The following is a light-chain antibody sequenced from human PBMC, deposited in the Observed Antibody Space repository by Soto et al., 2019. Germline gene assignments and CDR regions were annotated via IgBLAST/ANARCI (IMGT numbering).Light chain of an antibody. CDR1: SSDVGAYNY. V-gene: IGLV2-8*01. Sequence: QSALTQPPSASGSPGQSVSISCTGTSSDVGAYNYVSWYQQHPGKAPKLIIYEVSKRPSGVPDRFSGSKSGNAASLTVSGLQAEDEADYYCISYAGSDNYVFGTGTKLTAL. J-gene: IGLJ1*01. CDR3: ISYAGSDNYV. CDR2: EVS.